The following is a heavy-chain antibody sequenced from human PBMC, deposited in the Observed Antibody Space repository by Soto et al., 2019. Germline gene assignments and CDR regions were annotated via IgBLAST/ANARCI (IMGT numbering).Heavy chain of an antibody. CDR1: GFTFSSYG. D-gene: IGHD3-10*01. CDR3: ARETYYYGSGSSWSWFDP. V-gene: IGHV3-33*01. J-gene: IGHJ5*02. CDR2: IWYDGSNK. Sequence: GGSLRLSCAASGFTFSSYGMHWVRQAPGKGLEWVAVIWYDGSNKYYADSVKGRFTISRDNVKNSVYLQMSSLRDEDTAVYYCARETYYYGSGSSWSWFDPWGQGTLVTVSS.